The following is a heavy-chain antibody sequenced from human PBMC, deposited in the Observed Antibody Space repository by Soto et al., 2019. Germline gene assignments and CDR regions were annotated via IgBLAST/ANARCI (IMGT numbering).Heavy chain of an antibody. CDR3: ARGRMTTVTTFDY. Sequence: PGGSLRLSCAASGFTFSSYGMHWVRQAPGKGLEWVAVIWYDGSNKYYADSVKGRFTISRDNSKNTLYLQMNSLRAEDTAVYYCARGRMTTVTTFDYWGQGTLVTVSS. D-gene: IGHD4-17*01. CDR2: IWYDGSNK. V-gene: IGHV3-33*01. CDR1: GFTFSSYG. J-gene: IGHJ4*02.